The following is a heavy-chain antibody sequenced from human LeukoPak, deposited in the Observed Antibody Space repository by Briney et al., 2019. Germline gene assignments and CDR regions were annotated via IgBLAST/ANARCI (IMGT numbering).Heavy chain of an antibody. CDR2: IYYSGST. Sequence: PSETLSLTCTVPGGSISSSSYYWGWIRQPPGKGLEWIGSIYYSGSTYYNPSLKSRVIISIDTSKNQLSLKLSSVTAADTAVYYCARDRYFYGSGTPRWFDPWGQGTLVTVSS. D-gene: IGHD3-10*01. J-gene: IGHJ5*02. CDR3: ARDRYFYGSGTPRWFDP. V-gene: IGHV4-39*07. CDR1: GGSISSSSYY.